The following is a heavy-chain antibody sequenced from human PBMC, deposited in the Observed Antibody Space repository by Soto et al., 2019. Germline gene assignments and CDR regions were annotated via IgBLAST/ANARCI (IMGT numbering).Heavy chain of an antibody. D-gene: IGHD5-12*01. Sequence: PSETLSLTCTVSGGSISSYYWSWIRQPPGKGLEWIGYIYYSGSTNYNPSLKSRVTISVDTSQNQFSLKLSSVTAADTAAYYCTRDRYSDYDLSYYFDYWGQGTRVTVSS. CDR3: TRDRYSDYDLSYYFDY. CDR1: GGSISSYY. V-gene: IGHV4-59*01. J-gene: IGHJ4*02. CDR2: IYYSGST.